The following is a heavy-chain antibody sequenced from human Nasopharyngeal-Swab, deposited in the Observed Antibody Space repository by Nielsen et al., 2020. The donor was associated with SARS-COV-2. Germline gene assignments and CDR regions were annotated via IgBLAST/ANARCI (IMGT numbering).Heavy chain of an antibody. V-gene: IGHV3-23*03. Sequence: GESLKISFAASGFTFSSYAMSWVRQAPGKGLEWVSVIYSGGSSTYYADSVKGRFTISRDNSKNTLYLQMNSLRAEDTAVYYCAKVASSSWYNYFDYWGQGTLVTVSS. CDR2: IYSGGSST. CDR3: AKVASSSWYNYFDY. D-gene: IGHD6-13*01. CDR1: GFTFSSYA. J-gene: IGHJ4*02.